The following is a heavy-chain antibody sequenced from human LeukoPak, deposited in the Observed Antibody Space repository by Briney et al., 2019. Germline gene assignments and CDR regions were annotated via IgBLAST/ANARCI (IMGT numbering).Heavy chain of an antibody. CDR1: GYTFTSYG. Sequence: ASVKVSCKASGYTFTSYGISWARQAPGQGLEWMGWISAYNGNTNYAQKLQGRVTMTTDTSTSTAYMELRSLRSDDTAVYYCARVSMGHDAFDIWGQGTMVTVSS. CDR3: ARVSMGHDAFDI. D-gene: IGHD5-24*01. V-gene: IGHV1-18*01. J-gene: IGHJ3*02. CDR2: ISAYNGNT.